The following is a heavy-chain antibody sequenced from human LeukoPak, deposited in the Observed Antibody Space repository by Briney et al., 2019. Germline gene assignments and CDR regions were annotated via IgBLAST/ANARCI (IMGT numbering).Heavy chain of an antibody. Sequence: PSETLSLTCTVAGDSISSSSYYWGWVRQPPGKGLEWIGRIYTSGSTNYNPSLKSRVTISVDTSKNQFSLKLSSVTAADTAVYYCARDSTPWYNWNAFDPWGQGTLVTVSS. J-gene: IGHJ5*02. D-gene: IGHD1-1*01. CDR1: GDSISSSSYY. CDR2: IYTSGST. V-gene: IGHV4-61*02. CDR3: ARDSTPWYNWNAFDP.